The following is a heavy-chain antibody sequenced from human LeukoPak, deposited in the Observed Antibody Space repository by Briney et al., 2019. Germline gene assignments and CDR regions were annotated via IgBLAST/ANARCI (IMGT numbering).Heavy chain of an antibody. V-gene: IGHV3-7*01. D-gene: IGHD3-3*01. CDR2: IKQDGSEK. CDR1: GFTFSSYA. J-gene: IGHJ3*02. CDR3: ARDLESNYDFWSGYEPSGFDI. Sequence: PGGSLRLSCAASGFTFSSYAMSWVRQAPGKGLEWVANIKQDGSEKYYVDSVKGRFTISRDNAKNSLYLQMNSLRAEDTAVYYCARDLESNYDFWSGYEPSGFDIWGQGTMVTVSS.